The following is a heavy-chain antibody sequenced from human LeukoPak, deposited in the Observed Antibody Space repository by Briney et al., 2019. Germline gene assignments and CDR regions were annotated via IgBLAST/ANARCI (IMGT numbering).Heavy chain of an antibody. V-gene: IGHV4-39*01. CDR2: IYYSGST. J-gene: IGHJ5*02. CDR3: ARRGGGYPYNCFAP. CDR1: GGSISSSRDY. D-gene: IGHD5-12*01. Sequence: SETLSLTCIVSGGSISSSRDYWAWIRQPPGKGLEWIANIYYSGSTYYSPSLKSRVTISVDTSKNQFSLKLSSVTAADTAVYYWARRGGGYPYNCFAPWGQGTLVTISS.